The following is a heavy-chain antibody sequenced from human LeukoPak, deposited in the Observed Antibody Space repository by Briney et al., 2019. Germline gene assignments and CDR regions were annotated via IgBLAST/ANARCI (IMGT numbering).Heavy chain of an antibody. CDR2: FDPEDGET. CDR1: GYTLTELS. J-gene: IGHJ6*02. V-gene: IGHV1-24*01. D-gene: IGHD2-15*01. CDR3: ATQYAPAGIVVVVAATPNYYYGMDV. Sequence: VASVKVSCKVSGYTLTELSMHWVRQAPGKGLEWMGGFDPEDGETIYAQKFQGSVTMTEDTSTDTAYMELSSLRSEDTAVYYCATQYAPAGIVVVVAATPNYYYGMDVWGQGTTVTVSS.